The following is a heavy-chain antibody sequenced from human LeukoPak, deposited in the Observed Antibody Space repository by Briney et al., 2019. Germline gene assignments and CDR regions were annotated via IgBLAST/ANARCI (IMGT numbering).Heavy chain of an antibody. J-gene: IGHJ5*02. Sequence: GGSLRLSCAASGFTVSSNYMSWVRQAPGEGLEWVSVIYSGGSTYYADSVKGRFTISRDNCKNTLYLQMNTLRAEDTAVYYCARASNLLGFDPRVQGTLVTVSS. D-gene: IGHD2-8*02. CDR1: GFTVSSNY. CDR3: ARASNLLGFDP. CDR2: IYSGGST. V-gene: IGHV3-53*01.